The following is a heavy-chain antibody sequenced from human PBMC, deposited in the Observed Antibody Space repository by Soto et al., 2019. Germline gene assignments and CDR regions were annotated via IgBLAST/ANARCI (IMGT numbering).Heavy chain of an antibody. V-gene: IGHV5-51*01. J-gene: IGHJ4*02. CDR3: AIQHPLDSSAWYN. CDR1: GYSFTNYW. CDR2: IYPGDSDT. Sequence: GESLKISCKASGYSFTNYWIGWVRQMPGKGLEWMGTIYPGDSDTRYSPSFQGQVTFSVDKSINTAYPHWTSLKASDTAIYYCAIQHPLDSSAWYNWGQGTLVTVSS. D-gene: IGHD6-19*01.